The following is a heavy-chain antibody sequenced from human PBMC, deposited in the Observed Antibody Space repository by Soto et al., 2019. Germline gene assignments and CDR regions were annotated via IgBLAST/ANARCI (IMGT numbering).Heavy chain of an antibody. V-gene: IGHV3-23*01. Sequence: PGGSLRLSCSASLFTVSSYAMSCFRQAPGKGLEWVSAISGSGGSTYYADSVKGRFTISRDNSKNTLYLQMNSLRAEDTAVYYCAKDQQKNRAFDIWGQGTMVTVSS. CDR3: AKDQQKNRAFDI. CDR1: LFTVSSYA. CDR2: ISGSGGST. J-gene: IGHJ3*02.